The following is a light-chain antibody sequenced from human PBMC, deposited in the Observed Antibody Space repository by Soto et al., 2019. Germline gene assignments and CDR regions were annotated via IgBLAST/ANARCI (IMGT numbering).Light chain of an antibody. CDR1: QSLLYSSNNKNY. V-gene: IGKV4-1*01. CDR3: QQYLSIPRT. CDR2: WAS. Sequence: DVVMTQSPDSLAVSLGERATINCKSSQSLLYSSNNKNYLAWYQRKPGQPPKLLIYWASTRESGVPDRFSGSGSWTDFTRTISSLQAEDVAVYYCQQYLSIPRTFGQGTKVEIK. J-gene: IGKJ1*01.